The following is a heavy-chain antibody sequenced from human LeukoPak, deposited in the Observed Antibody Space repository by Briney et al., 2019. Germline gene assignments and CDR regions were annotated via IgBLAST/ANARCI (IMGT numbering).Heavy chain of an antibody. CDR1: GGSISSYY. J-gene: IGHJ4*02. Sequence: SETLSLTCTVSGGSISSYYWSWIRQPPGKGLEWIGYIYYSGSTNHNPSLKSRVTISVDTSKNQFSLKLSSVTAADTAVYYCARGLTRDYFDYWGQGTLVTVSS. V-gene: IGHV4-59*08. D-gene: IGHD3-10*01. CDR2: IYYSGST. CDR3: ARGLTRDYFDY.